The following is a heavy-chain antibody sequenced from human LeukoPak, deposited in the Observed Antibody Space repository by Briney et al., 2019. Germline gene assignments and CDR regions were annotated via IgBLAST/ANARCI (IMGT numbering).Heavy chain of an antibody. D-gene: IGHD6-13*01. J-gene: IGHJ4*02. CDR3: ARDKRPAAGFYYFDY. V-gene: IGHV3-48*03. CDR1: GFTFSSYE. Sequence: GGSLRLSCAASGFTFSSYEMNWVRQAPGKGLEWVSYISSSGSTIYYADSVKGRFTISRDNAKNSLYLQMNSLRAEDTAVYYCARDKRPAAGFYYFDYWGQGTLVTVSS. CDR2: ISSSGSTI.